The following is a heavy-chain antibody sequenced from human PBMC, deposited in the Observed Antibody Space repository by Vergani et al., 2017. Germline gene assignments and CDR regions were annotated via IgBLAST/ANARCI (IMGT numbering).Heavy chain of an antibody. Sequence: VQLQQSGPGLVKPSQTLSLTCAISGDSVSSNSAAWNWIRKSPSRGLEWLGRTYYRSKWYNDYAVSVKSRITINPDTSKNQFSLQLNSVTPEDTALYYCARGLYDILTCYQPYYFDYGGQGTLVTVSS. J-gene: IGHJ4*02. CDR1: GDSVSSNSAA. CDR2: TYYRSKWYN. V-gene: IGHV6-1*01. D-gene: IGHD3-9*01. CDR3: ARGLYDILTCYQPYYFDY.